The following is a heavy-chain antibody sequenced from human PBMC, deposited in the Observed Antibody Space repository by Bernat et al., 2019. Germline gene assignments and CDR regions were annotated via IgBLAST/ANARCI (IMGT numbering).Heavy chain of an antibody. D-gene: IGHD3-10*01. J-gene: IGHJ4*02. CDR2: INWNGGST. CDR1: GFTFDDYG. CDR3: ARDVQRYYGSGSYAAPFDY. Sequence: EVQLVESGGGVVRPGGSLRLSCAASGFTFDDYGMSWVRQAPGKGLECVSGINWNGGSTGYADSVKGRFTISRDNAKNSLYLQMNSLRAEDTAVYYCARDVQRYYGSGSYAAPFDYWGQGTLVTVSS. V-gene: IGHV3-20*04.